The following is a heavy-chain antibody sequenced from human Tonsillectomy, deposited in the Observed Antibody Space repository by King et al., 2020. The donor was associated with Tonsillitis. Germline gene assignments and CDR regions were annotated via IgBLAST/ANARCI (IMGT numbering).Heavy chain of an antibody. Sequence: QLQESGPGLVKPSQTLSLTCTVSGGSISSGGYYWSWIRQHPGKGLEWIGYIYYSGSTYYNPSLKSRVTISVDTSKNQFSLKLSSVTAAATAVYYCARGGGYYEIRYWYFDLWGRGTLVTVSS. CDR1: GGSISSGGYY. D-gene: IGHD3-22*01. CDR3: ARGGGYYEIRYWYFDL. CDR2: IYYSGST. J-gene: IGHJ2*01. V-gene: IGHV4-31*03.